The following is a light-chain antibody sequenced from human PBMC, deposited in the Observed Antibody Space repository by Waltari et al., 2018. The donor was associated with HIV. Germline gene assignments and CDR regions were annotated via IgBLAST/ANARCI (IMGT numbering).Light chain of an antibody. CDR1: ALPKKF. CDR2: EDK. CDR3: YSTDISGYSRV. V-gene: IGLV3-10*01. Sequence: SYDLTQPPSVSVSPGQTARITCSGDALPKKFAYWYQQKAGQAPALVIDEDKKRPSGIPERFSGSRSGTLATLSIRGAQVEDEADYYCYSTDISGYSRVFGGGTKVTVL. J-gene: IGLJ2*01.